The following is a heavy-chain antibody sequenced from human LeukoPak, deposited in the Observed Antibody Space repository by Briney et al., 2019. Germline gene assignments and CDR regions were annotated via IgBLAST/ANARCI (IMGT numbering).Heavy chain of an antibody. CDR2: IYYAEST. V-gene: IGHV4-39*07. Sequence: PSETLSLTCTVSGGSISSSSYYWGWIRQPPGQGLEWIGSIYYAESTFYNPSLKSRVTISVDTSKNQFSLNLISATAADTAVYYCARASGHNYGYGMDVWGQGTTVTVSS. J-gene: IGHJ6*02. CDR1: GGSISSSSYY. D-gene: IGHD5-18*01. CDR3: ARASGHNYGYGMDV.